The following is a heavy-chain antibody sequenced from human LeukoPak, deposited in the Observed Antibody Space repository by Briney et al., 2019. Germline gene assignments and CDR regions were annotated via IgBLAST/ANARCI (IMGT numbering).Heavy chain of an antibody. Sequence: GGSLRLSCAASAFTFDDYAMHWVRQAPGKGLEWVSGISWNSGSIGYADSVKGRFTISRDNAKNCLYLQMNSLRAEDTALYYCAKGIVGAPDDAFDIWGQGTMVTVSS. V-gene: IGHV3-9*01. CDR1: AFTFDDYA. J-gene: IGHJ3*02. CDR3: AKGIVGAPDDAFDI. D-gene: IGHD1-26*01. CDR2: ISWNSGSI.